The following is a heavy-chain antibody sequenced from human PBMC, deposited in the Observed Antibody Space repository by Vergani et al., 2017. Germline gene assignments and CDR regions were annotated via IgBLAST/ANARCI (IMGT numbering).Heavy chain of an antibody. CDR3: ARNGTWDDVNGYTPGVTFLHF. CDR1: RGTFSNPG. V-gene: IGHV1-69*13. J-gene: IGHJ4*02. D-gene: IGHD2-2*02. Sequence: QVQLVQSESEVKKPGSSVEVSCKTSRGTFSNPGFAWVRQAPGHGLEWMARIVPEYGVTDYAQKFEGRRTIRGDESTSKVYRQLSGRTCEDTAIYYCARNGTWDDVNGYTPGVTFLHFWVQGTQVTVAA. CDR2: IVPEYGVT.